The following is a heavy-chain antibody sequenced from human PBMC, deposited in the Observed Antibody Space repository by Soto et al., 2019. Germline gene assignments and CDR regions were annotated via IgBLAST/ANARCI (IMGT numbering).Heavy chain of an antibody. D-gene: IGHD2-2*01. V-gene: IGHV3-23*01. Sequence: EVQLLESGAGLVQPGGSLRLSCAASGFTFSSYAMSWVRQAPGKGLEWVSGISTSGDSTYYADSVKGRFTISRDNSKDRLYLQMNSLRAGDTAVYYCAINSLYCSSTSCYADWGQGTLVTVSS. CDR2: ISTSGDST. CDR1: GFTFSSYA. CDR3: AINSLYCSSTSCYAD. J-gene: IGHJ4*02.